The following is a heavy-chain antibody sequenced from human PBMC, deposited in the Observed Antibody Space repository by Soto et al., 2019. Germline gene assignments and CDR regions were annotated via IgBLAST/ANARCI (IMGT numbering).Heavy chain of an antibody. V-gene: IGHV3-30*18. Sequence: GGSLRLSCAASGFTFSSYGMHWVRQAPGKGLEWVAVISYDGSNKYYADSVKGRFTISRDNFKNTLYLQMNSLRAEDTAVYYCAKDRDSSGYLRTAFDYWGQGTLVTVSS. CDR2: ISYDGSNK. CDR1: GFTFSSYG. CDR3: AKDRDSSGYLRTAFDY. D-gene: IGHD3-22*01. J-gene: IGHJ4*02.